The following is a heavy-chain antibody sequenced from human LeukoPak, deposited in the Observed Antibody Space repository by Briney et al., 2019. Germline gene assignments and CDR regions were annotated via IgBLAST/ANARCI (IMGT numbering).Heavy chain of an antibody. CDR3: AKDRRVYDYYDSSGYYVY. Sequence: GGSLRLSCAASGFTFSNYWMSWVRQAPGKGLEWVSAISGSGGSTYYADSVKGRFTISRDNSKNTLYLQMNSLRAEDTAVYYCAKDRRVYDYYDSSGYYVYWGQGTLVTVSS. CDR2: ISGSGGST. J-gene: IGHJ4*02. CDR1: GFTFSNYW. D-gene: IGHD3-22*01. V-gene: IGHV3-23*01.